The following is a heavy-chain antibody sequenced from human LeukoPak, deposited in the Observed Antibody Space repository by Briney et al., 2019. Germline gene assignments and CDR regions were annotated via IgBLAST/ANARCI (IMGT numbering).Heavy chain of an antibody. CDR3: AKDSKAYGAAFDI. D-gene: IGHD4-17*01. J-gene: IGHJ3*02. CDR1: GVTFRSYS. CDR2: IYSSGGTT. V-gene: IGHV3-23*05. Sequence: AGSLSLSCTASGVTFRSYSMSWVRQPPGKGLEWVSPIYSSGGTTYNADSMKGRTTTASDYSKNTPHLQRNSLTAEDAAVYYCAKDSKAYGAAFDIWGQRTMVTAS.